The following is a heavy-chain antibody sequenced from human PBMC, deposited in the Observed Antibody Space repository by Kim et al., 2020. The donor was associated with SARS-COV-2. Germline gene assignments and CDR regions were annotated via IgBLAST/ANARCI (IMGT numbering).Heavy chain of an antibody. D-gene: IGHD5-12*01. J-gene: IGHJ4*02. CDR2: ISSSGSTI. CDR3: ARVHSGYGGFFDY. V-gene: IGHV3-48*03. Sequence: GGSLRLSCAASGFTFSSYEMNWVRQAPGKGLEWVSYISSSGSTIYYADSVKGRFTISRDNAKNSLYLQMNSLRAEDTAVYYCARVHSGYGGFFDYWGQGTLVTVSS. CDR1: GFTFSSYE.